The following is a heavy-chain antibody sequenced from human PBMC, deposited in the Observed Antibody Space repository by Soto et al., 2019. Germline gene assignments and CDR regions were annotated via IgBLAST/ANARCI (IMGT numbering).Heavy chain of an antibody. CDR2: ISAYNGNT. D-gene: IGHD6-13*01. V-gene: IGHV1-18*01. J-gene: IGHJ6*02. CDR1: GYTFTSYG. CDR3: ARDRYSSSWYGYYYYGMDV. Sequence: ASVNVSCKASGYTFTSYGISWVRQAPGQGLEWMGWISAYNGNTNYAQKLQGRVTMTTDTSTSTAYMELRSLRSDDTAVYYCARDRYSSSWYGYYYYGMDVWGQGTTVTVSS.